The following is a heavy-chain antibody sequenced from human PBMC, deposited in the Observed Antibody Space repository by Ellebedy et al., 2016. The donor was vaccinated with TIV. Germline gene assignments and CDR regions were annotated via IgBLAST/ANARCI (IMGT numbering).Heavy chain of an antibody. CDR1: GFTFSSYA. V-gene: IGHV3-30-3*01. D-gene: IGHD2-2*02. J-gene: IGHJ4*02. Sequence: PGGSLRLSCAASGFTFSSYAMHWVRQAPGKGLEWVAVISYDGSNKYYADSVKGRFTISRDNSKNTLYLQMNSLRAEDTAVYYCAKGYMSPFDYWGQGILVTVSS. CDR2: ISYDGSNK. CDR3: AKGYMSPFDY.